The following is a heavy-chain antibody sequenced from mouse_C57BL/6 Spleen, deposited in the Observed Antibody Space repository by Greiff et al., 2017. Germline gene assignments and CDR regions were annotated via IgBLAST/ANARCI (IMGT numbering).Heavy chain of an antibody. J-gene: IGHJ3*01. D-gene: IGHD1-1*01. CDR3: AFYYGSSPFAY. CDR2: IDPEDGET. CDR1: GFNIKDYY. Sequence: EVQLKESGAELVKPGASVKLSCTASGFNIKDYYMHWVKQRTEQGLEWIGRIDPEDGETKYAPKFQGKATITADTSSNTAYLPLSSLTSEDTAVYYCAFYYGSSPFAYWGQGTLVTVSA. V-gene: IGHV14-2*01.